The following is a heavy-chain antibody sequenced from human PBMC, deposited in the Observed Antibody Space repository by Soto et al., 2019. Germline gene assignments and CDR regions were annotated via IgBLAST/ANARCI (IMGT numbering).Heavy chain of an antibody. J-gene: IGHJ4*02. D-gene: IGHD3-16*01. V-gene: IGHV3-73*02. CDR1: GFTFSGSA. CDR2: IRSKANSYAT. CDR3: TGSDAPSGLGY. Sequence: EVQLVESGGGLVQPGGSLKLSCAASGFTFSGSAIHWVRQASGKGLEWVGRIRSKANSYATAYAASVKGRFTISRDDSKNTAYLQMNSLKTEDTAVYYCTGSDAPSGLGYWGQGTLVTVSS.